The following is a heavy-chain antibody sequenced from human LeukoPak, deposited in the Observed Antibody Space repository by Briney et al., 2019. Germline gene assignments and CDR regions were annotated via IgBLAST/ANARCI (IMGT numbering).Heavy chain of an antibody. D-gene: IGHD4-17*01. CDR1: GGTFINYA. J-gene: IGHJ6*03. V-gene: IGHV1-69*04. CDR3: ARGDYGDYYYMDV. Sequence: SVKVSCKASGGTFINYAINWVRQAPGQGLEWMGRIIPILGIANYAQKFQGRVTITADKSTSTAYMELSSLRSEDTAVYYCARGDYGDYYYMDVWGKGTTVTVSS. CDR2: IIPILGIA.